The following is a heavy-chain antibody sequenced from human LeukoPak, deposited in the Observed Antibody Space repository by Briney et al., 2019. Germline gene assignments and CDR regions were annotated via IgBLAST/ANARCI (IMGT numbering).Heavy chain of an antibody. V-gene: IGHV1-69*05. Sequence: SVKVSCKASGGTFSSYAISWVRQAPGQGLEWMGGIIPIFGTANYAQKFQGRVTITTDESTSAAYMELSSLRSEDTAVYYCARVPIGPGRIYYYYMDVWGKGTTVTVSS. CDR3: ARVPIGPGRIYYYYMDV. J-gene: IGHJ6*03. CDR1: GGTFSSYA. D-gene: IGHD2-15*01. CDR2: IIPIFGTA.